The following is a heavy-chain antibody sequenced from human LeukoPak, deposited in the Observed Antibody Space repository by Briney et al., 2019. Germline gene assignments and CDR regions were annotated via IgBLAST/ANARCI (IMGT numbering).Heavy chain of an antibody. J-gene: IGHJ5*02. V-gene: IGHV3-30*04. CDR3: AREERITMIRGVPNWFDP. D-gene: IGHD3-10*01. CDR1: GFTFSSYV. CDR2: ISYDGSNE. Sequence: GRSLRLSCAASGFTFSSYVMHWVRQAPGKGLEWVAIISYDGSNEYYADSVKGRFTISRDNSKNTLHLQMNSLRAADTAVYYCAREERITMIRGVPNWFDPWGQGTLVTVSS.